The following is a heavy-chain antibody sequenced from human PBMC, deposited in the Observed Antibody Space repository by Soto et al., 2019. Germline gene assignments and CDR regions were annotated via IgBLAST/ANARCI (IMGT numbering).Heavy chain of an antibody. Sequence: SETLSLTCSVSGGSVSGYYWSWIRQPPGKGPEWIGYIYYTGTTTYNPSLSSRVTISVDTSKDQFSLKLTSVTAADTAIYYCARYKQYYQHWGQGILVTVSS. CDR3: ARYKQYYQH. D-gene: IGHD3-10*01. CDR2: IYYTGTT. J-gene: IGHJ1*01. V-gene: IGHV4-59*08. CDR1: GGSVSGYY.